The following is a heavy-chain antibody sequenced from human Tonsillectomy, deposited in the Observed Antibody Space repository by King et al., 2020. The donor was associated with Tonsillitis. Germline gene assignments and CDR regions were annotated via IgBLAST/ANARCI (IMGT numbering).Heavy chain of an antibody. CDR2: IYYSGST. D-gene: IGHD3-22*01. V-gene: IGHV4-31*03. CDR1: GGSISSGGYY. CDR3: ARDHWYYDSSGYDAFDI. J-gene: IGHJ3*02. Sequence: VQLQESGPGLVKPLHTLSLTCTVSGGSISSGGYYWSWIRPHPGKGLEWIWYIYYSGSTHYNPSLKSRITISVETSKNQISLELSSVTAADTAVYYCARDHWYYDSSGYDAFDIWGQGTMVTVSS.